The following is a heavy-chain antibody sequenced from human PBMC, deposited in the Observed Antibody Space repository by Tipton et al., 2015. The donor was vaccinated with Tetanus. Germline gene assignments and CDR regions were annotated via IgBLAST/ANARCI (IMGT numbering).Heavy chain of an antibody. J-gene: IGHJ6*02. V-gene: IGHV1-8*01. Sequence: QLVQSGAEVKKPGASVKVSCKASGYTFTSYGLNWVRQAAGRGFEWVGWLNPKSGSAAYAQKVQGRITMTTNTSITTAYMELSSLRNEDTAVYYCGSGSSIRHGLDVWGHGTTVIVSS. CDR1: GYTFTSYG. D-gene: IGHD2-2*01. CDR2: LNPKSGSA. CDR3: GSGSSIRHGLDV.